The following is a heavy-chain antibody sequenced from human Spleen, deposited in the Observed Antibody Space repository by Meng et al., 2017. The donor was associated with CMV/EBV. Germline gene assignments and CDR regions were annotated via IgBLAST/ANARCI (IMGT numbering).Heavy chain of an antibody. CDR1: GGSFSGYY. CDR3: ASCERGQQLVTPFDP. D-gene: IGHD6-13*01. V-gene: IGHV4-34*01. CDR2: INHSGST. Sequence: QVPLQQLGAGLLKPSETLSLTCAVYGGSFSGYYWSWIRQPPGKGLEWIGEINHSGSTNYNPSLKSRVTISVDTSKNQFSLKLSSVTAADTAVYYCASCERGQQLVTPFDPWGQGTLVTVSS. J-gene: IGHJ5*02.